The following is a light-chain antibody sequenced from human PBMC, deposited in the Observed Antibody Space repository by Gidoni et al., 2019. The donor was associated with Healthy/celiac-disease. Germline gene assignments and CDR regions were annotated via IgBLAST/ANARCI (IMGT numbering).Light chain of an antibody. CDR1: SSNIGSNT. V-gene: IGLV1-44*01. Sequence: QSVLTQPPSASGTPGQRVTISCSGSSSNIGSNTVNWYQQLPGTAPKLLISSNNQRPSGVPDRFSCSKSCTSASLSISGLQSEDEADYYCAAWDDSLNCYVFGTGTKVTVL. CDR3: AAWDDSLNCYV. J-gene: IGLJ1*01. CDR2: SNN.